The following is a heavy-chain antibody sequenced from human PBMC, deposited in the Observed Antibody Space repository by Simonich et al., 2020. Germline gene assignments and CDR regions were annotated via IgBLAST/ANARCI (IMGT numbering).Heavy chain of an antibody. CDR3: ARNRLDY. V-gene: IGHV3-74*01. J-gene: IGHJ4*02. CDR1: GFTFSSSW. CDR2: INSDGGST. Sequence: EVQLVESGGGLVQPGGSLRLSCAASGFTFSSSWMHWVRQAPGKGVGGVPRINSDGGSTSYADPVKGRFTISRDNAKNTLYLQMNSLRAEDTAVYYCARNRLDYWGQGTLVTVSS.